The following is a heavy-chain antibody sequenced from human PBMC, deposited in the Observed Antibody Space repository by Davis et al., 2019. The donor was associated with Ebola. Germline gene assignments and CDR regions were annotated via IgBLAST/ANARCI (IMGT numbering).Heavy chain of an antibody. CDR2: INSDGSST. CDR1: GFTFSSYW. D-gene: IGHD3-16*01. CDR3: AKVPYQGWYFDL. Sequence: PGGSLRLSCAASGFTFSSYWMHWVRQAPGKGLVWVSRINSDGSSTSYADSVKGRFTISRDNSKNTLYLQMNSLRAEDTAVYYCAKVPYQGWYFDLWGRGTLVTVSS. V-gene: IGHV3-74*01. J-gene: IGHJ2*01.